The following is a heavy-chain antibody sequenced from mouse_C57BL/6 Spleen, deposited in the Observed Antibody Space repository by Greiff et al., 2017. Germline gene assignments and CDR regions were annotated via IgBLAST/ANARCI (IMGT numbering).Heavy chain of an antibody. J-gene: IGHJ2*01. CDR2: ISSGSSTI. CDR1: GFTFTDYG. Sequence: EVQLLESGAGLVKPGGSLKLSCAASGFTFTDYGMHWGRQAPEQGLEWVAYISSGSSTIYYEDTVKGRFTISRDNATNTPFLQMTSLRSEDTAMYYCARYGGNYPDYWGQGTTLTVSS. V-gene: IGHV5-17*01. D-gene: IGHD1-1*01. CDR3: ARYGGNYPDY.